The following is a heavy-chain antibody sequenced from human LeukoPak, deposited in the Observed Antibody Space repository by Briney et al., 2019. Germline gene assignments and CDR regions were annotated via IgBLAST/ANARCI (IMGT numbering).Heavy chain of an antibody. CDR3: AKDKSGSYYYYYGMDV. V-gene: IGHV3-9*01. D-gene: IGHD1-26*01. CDR2: ISWNSGSI. CDR1: GFTFDDYA. J-gene: IGHJ6*02. Sequence: PGGSLRLSCAASGFTFDDYAMHWVRHAPGKGLEWVSGISWNSGSIGYADSVKGRFTISRDNAKNSLYLQMNSLRAEDTALYYCAKDKSGSYYYYYGMDVWGQGTTVTVSS.